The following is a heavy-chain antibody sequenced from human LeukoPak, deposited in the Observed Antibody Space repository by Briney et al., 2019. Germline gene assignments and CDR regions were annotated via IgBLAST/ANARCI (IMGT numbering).Heavy chain of an antibody. J-gene: IGHJ5*02. CDR3: AGYNSLLVAP. CDR2: VNSDGSSP. CDR1: GFTFSTYW. V-gene: IGHV3-74*01. D-gene: IGHD2-15*01. Sequence: PGGSLRISCAPSGFTFSTYWMHWVRHAPRKGLVGVSRVNSDGSSPIYADSVKGRFTISRDNDKNTVYLQMNSLRAEDTGVYYCAGYNSLLVAPWGQGTLVTVSS.